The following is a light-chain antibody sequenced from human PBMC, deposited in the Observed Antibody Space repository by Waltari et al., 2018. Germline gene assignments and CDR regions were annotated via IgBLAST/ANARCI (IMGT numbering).Light chain of an antibody. CDR1: QSVSYSSNNKNY. J-gene: IGKJ1*01. CDR2: WAS. V-gene: IGKV4-1*01. Sequence: DIVMTQSPDSLAVSLGESATINCKSSQSVSYSSNNKNYLAWYQQKPGQPPKLLIYWASTLESGVPDRFSGSGSGTDFTLTISSLQAEDVAVYYCQQYYSTPLTFGQGTKLEIK. CDR3: QQYYSTPLT.